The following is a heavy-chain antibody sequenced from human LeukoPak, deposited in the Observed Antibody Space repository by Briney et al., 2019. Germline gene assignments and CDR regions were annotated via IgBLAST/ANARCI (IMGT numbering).Heavy chain of an antibody. V-gene: IGHV3-48*04. D-gene: IGHD3-22*01. Sequence: PGGSLRLSRAAPGFTFSSYSMNWVRQAPGKGLEWVSHISSSSSTIYYADSVKGRFTISRDNVKNSLYLQMNSLRAEDTAVYYCARTDSLLISARRSYYYYYMDVWAKGTTVTVSS. J-gene: IGHJ6*03. CDR2: ISSSSSTI. CDR1: GFTFSSYS. CDR3: ARTDSLLISARRSYYYYYMDV.